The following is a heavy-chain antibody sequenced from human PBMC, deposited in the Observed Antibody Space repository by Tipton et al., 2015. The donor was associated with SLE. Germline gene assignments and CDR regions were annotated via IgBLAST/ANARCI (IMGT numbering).Heavy chain of an antibody. CDR2: IYYSGST. CDR1: GGSISSSSYY. V-gene: IGHV4-61*05. CDR3: ARTDTMIVVVTPHAAFDI. Sequence: TLSLTCTVSGGSISSSSYYWGWIRQPPGKGLEWIGYIYYSGSTNYNPSLKSRVTISVDTSKNQFSLKLSSVTAADTAVYYCARTDTMIVVVTPHAAFDIWGEGTMVTVSS. J-gene: IGHJ3*02. D-gene: IGHD3-22*01.